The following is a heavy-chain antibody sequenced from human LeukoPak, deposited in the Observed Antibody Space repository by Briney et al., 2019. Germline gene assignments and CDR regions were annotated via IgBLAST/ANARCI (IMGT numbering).Heavy chain of an antibody. V-gene: IGHV3-23*01. D-gene: IGHD4-23*01. J-gene: IGHJ3*02. CDR1: GFTFSSYA. CDR3: AKVYGGNSYAFDI. Sequence: GGSLRLSCAAPGFTFSSYAMSWVRQAPGKGLEWISAISGSGGSTYYADSVKGRLTISRDNSKNTLYLQMNSLRAEDTAVYYCAKVYGGNSYAFDIWGQGTMVTVSS. CDR2: ISGSGGST.